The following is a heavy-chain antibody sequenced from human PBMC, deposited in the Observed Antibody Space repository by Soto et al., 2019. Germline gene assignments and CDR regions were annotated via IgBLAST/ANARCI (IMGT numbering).Heavy chain of an antibody. D-gene: IGHD3-22*01. V-gene: IGHV6-1*01. CDR1: GDSVSSKNAA. J-gene: IGHJ4*02. CDR2: TYYRSKWHS. CDR3: ARSGPGGYIDY. Sequence: PSQTLSLTCAISGDSVSSKNAAWNWIRQSPSRGLEWLGRTYYRSKWHSGYAVSVRGRISISPETSKNRFSLQLDSVTPDDTAVYYCARSGPGGYIDYRGRGTLVTVSS.